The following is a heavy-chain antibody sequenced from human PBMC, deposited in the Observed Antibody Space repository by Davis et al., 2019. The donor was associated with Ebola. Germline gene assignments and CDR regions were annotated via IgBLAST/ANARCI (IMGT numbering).Heavy chain of an antibody. V-gene: IGHV4-34*01. CDR2: INHSGST. Sequence: MPGGSLRLSCAVYGGSFSGYYWSWIRRPPGKGLEWIGEINHSGSTNYNPSLKSRVTISVDTSKNQFSLKLSSVTAADTAVYYCATGQRLLWFGESTNGGMDVWGKGTTVTVSS. CDR1: GGSFSGYY. CDR3: ATGQRLLWFGESTNGGMDV. D-gene: IGHD3-10*01. J-gene: IGHJ6*04.